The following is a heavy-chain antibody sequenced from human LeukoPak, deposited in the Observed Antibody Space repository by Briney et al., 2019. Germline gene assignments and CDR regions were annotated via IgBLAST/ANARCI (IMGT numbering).Heavy chain of an antibody. J-gene: IGHJ6*04. V-gene: IGHV3-21*01. D-gene: IGHD3-10*02. Sequence: KPGGSLRLSCAASGFTFSSYRMNWVRQAAGKGLERVSSISSSSSYIYYADSVKGRFTISRDNAKNSLYLQMNSLRAEDTAVYYCAELGITMIGGVWGKGTTVTISS. CDR1: GFTFSSYR. CDR3: AELGITMIGGV. CDR2: ISSSSSYI.